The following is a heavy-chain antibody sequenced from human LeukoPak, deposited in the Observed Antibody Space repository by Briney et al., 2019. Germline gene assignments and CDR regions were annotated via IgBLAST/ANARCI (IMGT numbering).Heavy chain of an antibody. Sequence: ASVKVSCKASGYTFTSYYIHWVRQAPGQGLEWMGIINPSGGSTNYAQKFQGRVTMTRDTSTSTVYMELSSLRSEDTAMYYCAKWTTTYLDYWGQGTLVTVSS. V-gene: IGHV1-46*01. CDR1: GYTFTSYY. D-gene: IGHD1-1*01. CDR3: AKWTTTYLDY. J-gene: IGHJ4*02. CDR2: INPSGGST.